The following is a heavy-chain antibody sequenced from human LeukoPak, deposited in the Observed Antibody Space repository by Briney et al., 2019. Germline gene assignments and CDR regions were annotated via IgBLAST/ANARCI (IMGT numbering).Heavy chain of an antibody. CDR1: GFTFSSYA. V-gene: IGHV3-30*04. CDR3: ARDDYGDWWYNPSAIGYYYYGMDV. J-gene: IGHJ6*02. Sequence: PGGSLRLSCAASGFTFSSYAMHWVHQAPGKGLEWVAVISYDGSNKYYADSVKGRFTISRDNSKNTLYLQMNSLRAEDTAVYYCARDDYGDWWYNPSAIGYYYYGMDVWGQGTTVTVSS. D-gene: IGHD4-17*01. CDR2: ISYDGSNK.